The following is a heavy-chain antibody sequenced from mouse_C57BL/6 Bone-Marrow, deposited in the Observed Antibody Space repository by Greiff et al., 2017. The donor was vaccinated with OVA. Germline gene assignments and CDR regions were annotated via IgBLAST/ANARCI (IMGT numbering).Heavy chain of an antibody. J-gene: IGHJ1*03. CDR3: ARAPTVVATDWYFDV. Sequence: EVKLVESGPGLVKPSQTVFLTCTVSGISITTGNYRWSWLRQFPGNKLEWIGYIYYSGTITYNPSLTSRPTITSATPTNQFFLEMNSLTAEDTATYAGARAPTVVATDWYFDVWGTGTTVTVSS. CDR2: IYYSGTI. V-gene: IGHV3-5*01. D-gene: IGHD1-1*01. CDR1: GISITTGNYR.